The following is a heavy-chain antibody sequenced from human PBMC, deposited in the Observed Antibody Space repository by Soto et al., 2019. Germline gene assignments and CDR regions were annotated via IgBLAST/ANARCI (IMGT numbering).Heavy chain of an antibody. CDR2: IGTAGDT. V-gene: IGHV3-13*04. CDR3: ARAIGPTLFDY. J-gene: IGHJ4*02. CDR1: GFTFSSYD. D-gene: IGHD3-22*01. Sequence: GGSLRLSCSASGFTFSSYDMHWVRQGPGKGLEWVSAIGTAGDTNYEGSVKGRFTISRENAKNSLYLQMNSLRAGDTAIYFCARAIGPTLFDYWGKGTLVTVSS.